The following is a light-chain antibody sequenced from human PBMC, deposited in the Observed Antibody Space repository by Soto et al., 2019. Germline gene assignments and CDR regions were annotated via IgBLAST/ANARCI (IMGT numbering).Light chain of an antibody. J-gene: IGKJ3*01. V-gene: IGKV1-12*01. CDR3: HQASSFPYT. CDR2: AAS. CDR1: HDIKKW. Sequence: DIQMTQSPSSVSASVGDTINITCRASHDIKKWLAWYQQKPGKAPKVLIYAASNLESGVSPRFSGSGAGTEFSLTISSLQTEDFATYFCHQASSFPYTFGPGTKVYSK.